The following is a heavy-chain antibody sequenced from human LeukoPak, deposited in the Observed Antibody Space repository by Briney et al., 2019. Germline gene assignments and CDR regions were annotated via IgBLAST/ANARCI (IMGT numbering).Heavy chain of an antibody. J-gene: IGHJ6*02. CDR2: IKRDGSEK. CDR3: ARAMDV. V-gene: IGHV3-7*03. Sequence: GGSLRLSCAASGFTFSDYWMHWVRQAPGKGLEWVANIKRDGSEKYYVDSVKGRFTISRDNAKNSLYLQMNSLRAEDTAVYYCARAMDVWGQGTTVTVSS. CDR1: GFTFSDYW.